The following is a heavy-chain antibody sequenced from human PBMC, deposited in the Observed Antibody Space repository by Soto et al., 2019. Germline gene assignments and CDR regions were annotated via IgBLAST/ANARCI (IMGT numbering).Heavy chain of an antibody. D-gene: IGHD6-6*01. V-gene: IGHV1-46*01. J-gene: IGHJ6*04. CDR2: INPSGGST. CDR3: ARDPWEYRSSLGDDGMDV. CDR1: GYTFTSYY. Sequence: APVKLSCKASGYTFTSYYRHWRRQATGQGLEWMGIINPSGGSTSYAQKFQGRVTMTRDTSTSTVYMELSSLRSEDTAVYYCARDPWEYRSSLGDDGMDVWGEGTTVTVSS.